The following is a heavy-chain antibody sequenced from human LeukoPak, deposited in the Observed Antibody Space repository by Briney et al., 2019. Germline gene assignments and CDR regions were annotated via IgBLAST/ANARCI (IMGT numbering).Heavy chain of an antibody. CDR1: GGSISSGSYY. J-gene: IGHJ3*02. Sequence: SQTLSLTCTVSGGSISSGSYYWSCIRQPAGKGLEWIGRIYTSGSTNYNPSLKSRVTMSVDTSKNQFSLKLSSVTAADTAVYYCARPQMGWSGYYASDAFDIWGQGTMVTVSS. D-gene: IGHD3-3*01. V-gene: IGHV4-61*02. CDR2: IYTSGST. CDR3: ARPQMGWSGYYASDAFDI.